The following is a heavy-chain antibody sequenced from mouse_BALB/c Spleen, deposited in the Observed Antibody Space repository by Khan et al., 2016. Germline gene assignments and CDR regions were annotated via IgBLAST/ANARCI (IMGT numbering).Heavy chain of an antibody. CDR3: ARSWGFRIYYAMDY. J-gene: IGHJ4*01. CDR1: GFNIKDTY. V-gene: IGHV14-3*02. Sequence: VQLQQSGAELVKPGASVKLSCTASGFNIKDTYMHWVKQRPEQGLEWIGRIDPANGNTKYDPKFQGKATITADTSSNTAYLQLSSLTSEDTAVYYCARSWGFRIYYAMDYWGQGTSVTVSS. CDR2: IDPANGNT.